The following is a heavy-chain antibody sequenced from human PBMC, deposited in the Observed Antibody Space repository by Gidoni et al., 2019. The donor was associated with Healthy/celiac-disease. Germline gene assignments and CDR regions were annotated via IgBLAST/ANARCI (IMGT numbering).Heavy chain of an antibody. V-gene: IGHV3-15*07. D-gene: IGHD6-19*01. CDR1: GFTCSNAW. CDR3: IIAVAGI. CDR2: IKSKPDGGTT. Sequence: EVQLVESGGGVGKPGGSLRRYCAASGFTCSNAWRNWVRPAPGKGLEWVGRIKSKPDGGTTDYAAPVKGRFTISRDDSKNTLYLQMNSLKTEDTAVYYCIIAVAGIGGQGTMVTVSS. J-gene: IGHJ3*01.